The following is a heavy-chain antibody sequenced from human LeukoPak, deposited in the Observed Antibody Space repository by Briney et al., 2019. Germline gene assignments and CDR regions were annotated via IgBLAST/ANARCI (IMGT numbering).Heavy chain of an antibody. CDR2: IIPIFGTA. Sequence: GASVKVSCKASGGTFSSYAISWVRQAPGQGLEWMGGIIPIFGTANYAQKFQGRVTITTDESTSTAYMELSSLRSEDTAVYYCAGGLRRRRGYSSGPHHYYFDYWGQGTLVTVSS. V-gene: IGHV1-69*05. J-gene: IGHJ4*02. D-gene: IGHD6-19*01. CDR1: GGTFSSYA. CDR3: AGGLRRRRGYSSGPHHYYFDY.